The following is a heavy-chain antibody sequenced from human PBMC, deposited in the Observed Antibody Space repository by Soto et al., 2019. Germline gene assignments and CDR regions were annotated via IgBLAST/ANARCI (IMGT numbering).Heavy chain of an antibody. V-gene: IGHV1-2*02. CDR1: GYTFTGYY. CDR2: INPNSGGT. J-gene: IGHJ6*02. CDR3: ASLSPSLAHGNPNCYYDGMDV. Sequence: ASVKVSCKASGYTFTGYYMHWVRQAPGQGLEWMGWINPNSGGTNYAQKFQGRVTMTRDTSISTAYMDLSRLRSDDTAVYYCASLSPSLAHGNPNCYYDGMDVWGQGTTVTVSS.